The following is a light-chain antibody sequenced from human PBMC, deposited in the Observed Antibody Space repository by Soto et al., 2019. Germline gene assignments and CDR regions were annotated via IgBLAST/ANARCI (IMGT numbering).Light chain of an antibody. CDR3: SSYAGSNNFV. CDR1: SSDIGAYIY. CDR2: EVS. J-gene: IGLJ1*01. Sequence: QSAVTQLTAASGALGPSVTVSCTGASSDIGAYIYVSWYQQHPGKAPKLMISEVSRRPSGVPERFSGCKSGNTASLTVSGLQADDEAHYYCSSYAGSNNFVFGTGTKVTVL. V-gene: IGLV2-8*01.